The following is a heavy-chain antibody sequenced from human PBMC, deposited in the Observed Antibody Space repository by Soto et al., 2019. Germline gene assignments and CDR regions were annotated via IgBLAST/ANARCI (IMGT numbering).Heavy chain of an antibody. CDR2: IYHSGST. V-gene: IGHV4-30-2*01. CDR3: AREYYDILTGYFNWFDP. J-gene: IGHJ5*02. D-gene: IGHD3-9*01. Sequence: SETLSLTCAVSGGSISSGGYSWSWIRQPPGKGLEWIGYIYHSGSTYYNPPLKSRVTISVDRSKNQFSLKLSSVTAADTAVYYCAREYYDILTGYFNWFDPWGQGTLVTVSS. CDR1: GGSISSGGYS.